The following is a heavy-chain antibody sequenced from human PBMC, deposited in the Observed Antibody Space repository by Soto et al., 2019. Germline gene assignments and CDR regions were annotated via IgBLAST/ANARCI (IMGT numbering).Heavy chain of an antibody. CDR2: IYWDDDK. J-gene: IGHJ5*02. CDR3: AHIPNYYQYDWFDP. V-gene: IGHV2-5*02. Sequence: QITLKESGPTLVKPTQTLTLTCTFSGFSLTTRGVGVGWIRQPPGKALECLALIYWDDDKRYSPSLQSRLSTTNETSKNQVVLTMTNVDPVDTATYYCAHIPNYYQYDWFDPWGQGTLVSVSS. D-gene: IGHD3-16*01. CDR1: GFSLTTRGVG.